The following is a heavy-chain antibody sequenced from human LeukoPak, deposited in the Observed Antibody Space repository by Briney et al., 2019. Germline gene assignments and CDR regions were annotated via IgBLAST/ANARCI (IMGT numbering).Heavy chain of an antibody. J-gene: IGHJ4*02. CDR1: GFTFSSYW. Sequence: PGGSLRLPCAASGFTFSSYWMSWVRQAPGKGLEWVANIKQDGSEKYYVDSVKGRFTISRDNAKNSLYPQMNSLRAEDTAVYYCAREMLRLGAYFDYWGQGTLVTVSS. V-gene: IGHV3-7*01. CDR3: AREMLRLGAYFDY. CDR2: IKQDGSEK. D-gene: IGHD5-12*01.